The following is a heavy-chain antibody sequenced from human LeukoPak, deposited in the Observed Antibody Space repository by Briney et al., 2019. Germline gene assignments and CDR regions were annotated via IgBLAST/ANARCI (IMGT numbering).Heavy chain of an antibody. D-gene: IGHD2/OR15-2a*01. J-gene: IGHJ4*02. CDR3: ARDRTTIVHDY. V-gene: IGHV1-2*02. CDR2: INPNSGGT. Sequence: ASVKVSCKSSGYTFTDFYMHWVRQAPGQGLEWMGWINPNSGGTNYAQKFQDRVTMTRDTSISTAYMDLSRPRSDDTAVYYCARDRTTIVHDYWGQGTLVTVSS. CDR1: GYTFTDFY.